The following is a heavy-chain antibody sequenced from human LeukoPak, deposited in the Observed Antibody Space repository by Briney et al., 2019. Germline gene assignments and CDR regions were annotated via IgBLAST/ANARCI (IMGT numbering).Heavy chain of an antibody. Sequence: PSETLSLTCAVYGGSFSGYYWSWLRQPPGKGLEWIGEINHSGSTNYNPSLKSRVTISVDTSKNQFSLKLSSVTAADTAVYYCARAPHAPGAYDSSGYAVDYWGQGTLVTVSS. CDR3: ARAPHAPGAYDSSGYAVDY. CDR2: INHSGST. J-gene: IGHJ4*02. D-gene: IGHD3-22*01. V-gene: IGHV4-34*01. CDR1: GGSFSGYY.